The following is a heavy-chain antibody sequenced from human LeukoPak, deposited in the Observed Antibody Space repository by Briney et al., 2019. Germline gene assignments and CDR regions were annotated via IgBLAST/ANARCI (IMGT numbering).Heavy chain of an antibody. V-gene: IGHV1-2*02. J-gene: IGHJ4*02. Sequence: GASVKVSCKASGYTFTSYGISWVRQAPGQGLVWMVWINPNSGGTNYAQKFQGRVTMTRDTSISTAYMELSRLRSDDTAVYYCARTGYYEVFGVVTKTLFDYWGQGTLVTVSS. D-gene: IGHD3-3*01. CDR2: INPNSGGT. CDR1: GYTFTSYG. CDR3: ARTGYYEVFGVVTKTLFDY.